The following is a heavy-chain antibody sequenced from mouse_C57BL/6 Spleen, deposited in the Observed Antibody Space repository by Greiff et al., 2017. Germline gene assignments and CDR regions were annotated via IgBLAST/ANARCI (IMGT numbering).Heavy chain of an antibody. Sequence: VQLQQSGAELVRPGASVKLSCKASGYTFTDYYINWVKQRPGQGLEWIARIYPGSGNTYYNEKFKGKATLTAEKSSSTAYMQLSSLTSEDSAVYFCARGGTNYYGSPYAMDYWGQGTSVTVSS. J-gene: IGHJ4*01. CDR1: GYTFTDYY. V-gene: IGHV1-76*01. D-gene: IGHD1-1*01. CDR3: ARGGTNYYGSPYAMDY. CDR2: IYPGSGNT.